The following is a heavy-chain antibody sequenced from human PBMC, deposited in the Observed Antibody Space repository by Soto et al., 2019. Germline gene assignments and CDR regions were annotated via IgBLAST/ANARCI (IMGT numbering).Heavy chain of an antibody. J-gene: IGHJ4*02. CDR3: AHSVVAGLGYYFDY. CDR2: IYWDDDK. V-gene: IGHV2-5*02. D-gene: IGHD6-19*01. CDR1: GFSLSTTRVG. Sequence: QITLKESGPTLVKPTQTLTLTCTFSGFSLSTTRVGVGWIRQPPGKALELLALIYWDDDKRYSPSLKSRLTITKDTSKNQVVLTMTNMDPVDTATYYCAHSVVAGLGYYFDYWGQGTLVTVSS.